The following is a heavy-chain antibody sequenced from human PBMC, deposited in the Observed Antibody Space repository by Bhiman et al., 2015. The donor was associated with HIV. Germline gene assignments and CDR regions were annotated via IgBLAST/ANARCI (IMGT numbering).Heavy chain of an antibody. J-gene: IGHJ4*02. CDR1: AFTFSSYA. CDR2: INWNGGST. CDR3: ARRRIYYFDY. Sequence: VQLVESGGGVVQPGRSLRLSCAASAFTFSSYAMDWVRQAPGKGLEWVSGINWNGGSTGYADSVKGRFTISRDNAKNSLYVQMNSLRAEDTALYYCARRRIYYFDYWGQGTLVTVSS. V-gene: IGHV3-20*04. D-gene: IGHD2-15*01.